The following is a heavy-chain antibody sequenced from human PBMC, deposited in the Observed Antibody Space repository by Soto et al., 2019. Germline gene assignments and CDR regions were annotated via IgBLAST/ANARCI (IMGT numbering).Heavy chain of an antibody. Sequence: EGQLLESGGGLVQPGGSLGLSCAASGFTFSTYAMSWVRQAPGKGLEWVSTITTSGGNTYYAASVQRRFTISRDNSKHTLYLQMTILRAEDTSLYYCAGRYCTNGVCYTNYYYYIDVWGKGTTVTVSS. J-gene: IGHJ6*03. V-gene: IGHV3-23*01. CDR3: AGRYCTNGVCYTNYYYYIDV. CDR1: GFTFSTYA. D-gene: IGHD2-8*01. CDR2: ITTSGGNT.